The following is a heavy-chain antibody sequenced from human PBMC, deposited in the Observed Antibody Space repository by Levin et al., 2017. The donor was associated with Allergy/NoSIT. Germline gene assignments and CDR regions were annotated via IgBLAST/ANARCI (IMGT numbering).Heavy chain of an antibody. CDR3: ANGGLWFGELGAFDI. CDR1: GYSFTSYW. Sequence: AGESLKISCKGSGYSFTSYWIGWVRQMPGKGLEWMGIIYPGDSDTRYSPSFQGQVTISADKSISTAYLQWSSLKASDTAMYYCANGGLWFGELGAFDIWGQGTMVTVSS. D-gene: IGHD3-10*01. V-gene: IGHV5-51*01. CDR2: IYPGDSDT. J-gene: IGHJ3*02.